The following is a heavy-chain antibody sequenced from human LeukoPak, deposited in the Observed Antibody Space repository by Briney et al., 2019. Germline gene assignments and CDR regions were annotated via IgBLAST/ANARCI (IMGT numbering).Heavy chain of an antibody. D-gene: IGHD6-19*01. Sequence: EASVKVSCKASGFTFTSSPLQWVRQPRGQRLEWIGWIVVGSGNTKYAQNFQERVTITRDMSTNTAYMELSSLRSEDTAVYYCATGSGWYSPDYWGQGTLVTVSS. CDR2: IVVGSGNT. V-gene: IGHV1-58*01. CDR3: ATGSGWYSPDY. J-gene: IGHJ4*02. CDR1: GFTFTSSP.